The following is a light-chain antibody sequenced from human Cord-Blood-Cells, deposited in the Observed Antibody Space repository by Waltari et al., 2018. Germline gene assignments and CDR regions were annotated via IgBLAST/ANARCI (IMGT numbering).Light chain of an antibody. V-gene: IGLV2-8*01. Sequence: QSALTQPPSASGSPGQSVTISCTGTSSDVGGYHSVSWYQQQPGKAPKLMIYEVSKRPSGVPDLFSGAKSGNTASLTVSGLQAEDEADYYCSSYAGSNNYVFGTGTKVTVL. J-gene: IGLJ1*01. CDR3: SSYAGSNNYV. CDR1: SSDVGGYHS. CDR2: EVS.